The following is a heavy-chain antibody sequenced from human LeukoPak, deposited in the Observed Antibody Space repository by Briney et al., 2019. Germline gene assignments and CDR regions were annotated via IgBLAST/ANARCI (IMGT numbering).Heavy chain of an antibody. D-gene: IGHD6-6*01. CDR3: AGDSSWSGGPEY. Sequence: GGSLRLSCAAPGFTFSRYWMNWVRPAPRKGHAWVANINHDGSATQYVESVKGRFTISRDNTKNSLYLQMNSLRAEDTAVYSCAGDSSWSGGPEYWGQGTLVTVAS. J-gene: IGHJ4*02. CDR2: INHDGSAT. V-gene: IGHV3-7*04. CDR1: GFTFSRYW.